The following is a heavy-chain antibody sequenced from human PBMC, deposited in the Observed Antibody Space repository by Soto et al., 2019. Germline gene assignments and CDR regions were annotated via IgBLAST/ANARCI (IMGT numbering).Heavy chain of an antibody. CDR2: IYYSGST. J-gene: IGHJ5*02. Sequence: QLQLQESGPGLVKPSETLSLTCTVSGGSISSSSYYWGWIRQPPGKGLEWIGSIYYSGSTYYNPSLKSRVTISVDTSKNQFSLKLSSVAAADTAVYYCAREVGIAAAGRLTNWCDPWGQGTLVTVSS. CDR3: AREVGIAAAGRLTNWCDP. D-gene: IGHD6-13*01. CDR1: GGSISSSSYY. V-gene: IGHV4-39*02.